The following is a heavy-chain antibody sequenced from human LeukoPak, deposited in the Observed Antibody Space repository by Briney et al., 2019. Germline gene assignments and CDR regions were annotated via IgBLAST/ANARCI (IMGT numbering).Heavy chain of an antibody. D-gene: IGHD2-2*01. Sequence: ASVKVSCKASGYTFTSYAMHWVRQAPGQRLEWMGWINAGNGNTKYSQKFQGRVTITRDTSASTAYMELSSLRSEDTAVYYCARGSTVVVPAALEFDYWGQGTLVTVSS. CDR1: GYTFTSYA. J-gene: IGHJ4*02. CDR3: ARGSTVVVPAALEFDY. V-gene: IGHV1-3*01. CDR2: INAGNGNT.